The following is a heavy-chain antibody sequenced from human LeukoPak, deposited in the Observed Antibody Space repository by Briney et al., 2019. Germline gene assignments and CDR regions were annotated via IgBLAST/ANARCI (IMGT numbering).Heavy chain of an antibody. J-gene: IGHJ3*02. CDR2: ISGSGDST. CDR3: TKAGPDTYAFDI. D-gene: IGHD2/OR15-2a*01. V-gene: IGHV3-23*01. Sequence: GGSLRLSCAASGFTFSNYAMTWVRQAPGKGLEWVSSISGSGDSTYYADSVKGRFTISRDNSRRTLYLQMNNLRAEDTAVYYCTKAGPDTYAFDIWGQGTMVTVSS. CDR1: GFTFSNYA.